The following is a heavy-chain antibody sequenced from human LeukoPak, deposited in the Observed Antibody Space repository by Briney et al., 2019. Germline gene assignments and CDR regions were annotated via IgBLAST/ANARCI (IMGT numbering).Heavy chain of an antibody. CDR3: AYRDYSRSWYLRYFDY. CDR1: GFIFSNYA. J-gene: IGHJ4*02. D-gene: IGHD6-13*01. Sequence: GGSLRLSCAASGFIFSNYAMSWVRQAPGKGLEWVSAISGTGSSTYYAGSVKGRFTISRDNSKNTVYLQMNSLRAEDTAVYYCAYRDYSRSWYLRYFDYWGQGTLVTVSS. CDR2: ISGTGSST. V-gene: IGHV3-23*01.